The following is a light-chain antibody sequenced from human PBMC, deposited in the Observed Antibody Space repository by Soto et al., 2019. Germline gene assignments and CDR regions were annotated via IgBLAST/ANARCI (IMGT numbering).Light chain of an antibody. J-gene: IGKJ4*01. V-gene: IGKV1-39*01. CDR2: AAS. CDR3: QQSFNTPQT. CDR1: QSIGDN. Sequence: DSAITQPPSSLSASVGDRITITCLASQSIGDNLSWYQQKPGTAPNLLIYAASSLQSGVPSRFSGSGSGTDFTLTISNLQPEDFVSYFCQQSFNTPQTFGGGTNVDI.